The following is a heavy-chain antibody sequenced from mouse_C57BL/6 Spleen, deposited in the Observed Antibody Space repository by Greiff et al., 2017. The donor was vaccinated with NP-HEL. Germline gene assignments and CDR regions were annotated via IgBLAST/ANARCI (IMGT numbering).Heavy chain of an antibody. CDR1: GYTFTSYG. CDR3: AARTGPFAY. Sequence: QVQLKQSGAELARPGASVKLSCKASGYTFTSYGISWVKQRTGQGLEWIGEIYPRSGNTYYNEKFKGKATLTADKSSSTAYMELRSLTSEDSAVYFCAARTGPFAYWGQGTLVTVSA. J-gene: IGHJ3*01. D-gene: IGHD4-1*01. V-gene: IGHV1-81*01. CDR2: IYPRSGNT.